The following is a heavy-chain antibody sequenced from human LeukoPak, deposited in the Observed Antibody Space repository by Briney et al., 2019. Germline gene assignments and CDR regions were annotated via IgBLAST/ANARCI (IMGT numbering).Heavy chain of an antibody. V-gene: IGHV1-8*02. CDR1: GYALSSYG. CDR3: ARGYGSRASRGAFDI. Sequence: VASVKVSCKASGYALSSYGISWVRQATGQGLEWMGWMNPNSGNTGYAQKFQGRVTMTRNTFISTAYMELSSLRSEDTAVYYCARGYGSRASRGAFDIWGQGTMVTVSS. D-gene: IGHD4-17*01. J-gene: IGHJ3*02. CDR2: MNPNSGNT.